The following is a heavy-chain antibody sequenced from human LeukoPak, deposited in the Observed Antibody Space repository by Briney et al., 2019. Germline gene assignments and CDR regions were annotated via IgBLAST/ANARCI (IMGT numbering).Heavy chain of an antibody. D-gene: IGHD3-22*01. Sequence: PSETLSLTCTVSGGSISSSSYYWGWIRQPPGKGLEWIGSIYYSGSTNYNPSLKSRVTISVDTSKNQFSLKLSSVTAADTAVYYCAREAHYYDSSGYSPYYFDYWGQGTLVTVSS. CDR2: IYYSGST. J-gene: IGHJ4*02. CDR1: GGSISSSSYY. CDR3: AREAHYYDSSGYSPYYFDY. V-gene: IGHV4-39*02.